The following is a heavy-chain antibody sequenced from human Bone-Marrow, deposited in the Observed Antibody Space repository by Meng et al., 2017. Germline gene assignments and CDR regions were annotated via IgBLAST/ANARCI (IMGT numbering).Heavy chain of an antibody. V-gene: IGHV1-24*01. D-gene: IGHD4-17*01. Sequence: ASVKVSCKVSGYTLTELSMHWVRQAPGKELEWMGGFDPEDGETIYAQKFQGRVTMTEDTSTDTAYMELSSLRSEDTAVYYCASPNGDYDLYYYYGMDVWGQGTTVTVSS. CDR2: FDPEDGET. J-gene: IGHJ6*02. CDR3: ASPNGDYDLYYYYGMDV. CDR1: GYTLTELS.